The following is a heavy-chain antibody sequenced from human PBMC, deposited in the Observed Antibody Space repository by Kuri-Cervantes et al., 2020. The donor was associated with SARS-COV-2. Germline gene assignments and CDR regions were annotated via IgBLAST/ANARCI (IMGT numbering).Heavy chain of an antibody. CDR2: IHGSGGA. J-gene: IGHJ4*02. D-gene: IGHD5-18*01. CDR1: GVSFRGHY. CDR3: GSPAGGYKSGFDSLGF. V-gene: IGHV4-34*01. Sequence: SETLSLTCTFSGVSFRGHYWSWIRQPPGKGLEWIGEIHGSGGATYNSSLKSRVTLSVDASKNQFSLRLTSVTAADTAVYYCGSPAGGYKSGFDSLGFWGQGTLVTVSS.